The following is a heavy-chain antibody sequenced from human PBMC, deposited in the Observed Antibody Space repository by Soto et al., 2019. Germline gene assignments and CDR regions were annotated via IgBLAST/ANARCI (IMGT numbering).Heavy chain of an antibody. CDR3: ARDSILFSRMDV. CDR2: MYYRGSA. Sequence: SETLSLTCTVSGDSITSGDHYWTWIRQPPGKGLESIGYMYYRGSAYYNPSLKGRATISFDTSKNQVSLRLTSVTAADTAVYFCARDSILFSRMDVWGQGTTVTVSS. CDR1: GDSITSGDHY. J-gene: IGHJ6*02. V-gene: IGHV4-30-4*01. D-gene: IGHD2-21*01.